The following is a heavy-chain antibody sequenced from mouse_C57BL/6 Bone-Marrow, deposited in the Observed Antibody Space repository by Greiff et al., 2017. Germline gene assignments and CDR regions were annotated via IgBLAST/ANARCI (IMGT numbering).Heavy chain of an antibody. CDR1: GYTFTSYG. CDR2: IYPSSGNT. CDR3: ARDYGSSYWYFDV. V-gene: IGHV1-81*01. Sequence: QVQLQQSGAELARPGASVKLSCKASGYTFTSYGISWVKQRTGQGLEWIGEIYPSSGNTYYNEKFKGKATLTVDTSSSTAYMELHSLTSEDSAVYFWARDYGSSYWYFDVWGTGTTVTVSS. D-gene: IGHD1-1*01. J-gene: IGHJ1*03.